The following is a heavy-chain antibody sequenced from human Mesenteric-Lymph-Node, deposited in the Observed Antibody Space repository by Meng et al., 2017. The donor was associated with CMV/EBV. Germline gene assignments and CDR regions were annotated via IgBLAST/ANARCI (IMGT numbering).Heavy chain of an antibody. CDR1: GFRFNTYS. J-gene: IGHJ6*02. Sequence: GESLKISCTASGFRFNTYSMNWVRQAPGKGLEWISYITSASSTIYYADSVKGRFTISRDNAKNSLNLQMNSLSADDTAMYYCARGLGLLYYNGMDVWGQGTTVTVSS. D-gene: IGHD2-15*01. CDR2: ITSASSTI. CDR3: ARGLGLLYYNGMDV. V-gene: IGHV3-48*04.